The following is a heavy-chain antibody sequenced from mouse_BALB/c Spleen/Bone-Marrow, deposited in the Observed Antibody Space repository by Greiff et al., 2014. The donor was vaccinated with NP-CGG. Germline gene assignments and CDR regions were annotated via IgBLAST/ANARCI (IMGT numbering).Heavy chain of an antibody. V-gene: IGHV2-2*02. Sequence: QVQLKQSGPGLVQPSQSLSITCTVSGFSFTSYGVNWVRQSPGKGLEWLGGIWSGRSTDYNAAFISRMSISKDNTKSQVFFKMNSLQANDTAIYYCARTGFDYWGQGTTLTVSS. J-gene: IGHJ2*01. CDR1: GFSFTSYG. CDR3: ARTGFDY. CDR2: IWSGRST. D-gene: IGHD4-1*01.